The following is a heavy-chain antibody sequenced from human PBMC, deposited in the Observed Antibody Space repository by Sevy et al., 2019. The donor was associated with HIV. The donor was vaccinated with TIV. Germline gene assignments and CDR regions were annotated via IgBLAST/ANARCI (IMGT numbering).Heavy chain of an antibody. V-gene: IGHV3-7*03. CDR3: ARVDTGSYYYYYYGMDV. J-gene: IGHJ6*02. D-gene: IGHD5-18*01. CDR2: IKQDGSEK. Sequence: GGSLRLFCAASGFTFSSYWMSWVRQAPGKGLEWVANIKQDGSEKYYVDSVKGRFTISRDNAKNSLYLQMNSLRAEDTAVYYCARVDTGSYYYYYYGMDVWGQGTTVTVSS. CDR1: GFTFSSYW.